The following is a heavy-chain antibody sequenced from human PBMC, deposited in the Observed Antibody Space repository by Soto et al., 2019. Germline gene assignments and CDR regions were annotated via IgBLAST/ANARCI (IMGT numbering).Heavy chain of an antibody. Sequence: PSETLSLTCTVSGGSISSYYWSWIRQPAGKGLEWIGRIYHTGNTNYRHSLQSRVTMSVDTSKNLVSLKRTSVTAADTAVYDCARDMRGFGGIEVGGQGTTVTVSS. CDR2: IYHTGNT. V-gene: IGHV4-4*07. D-gene: IGHD3-16*01. CDR1: GGSISSYY. CDR3: ARDMRGFGGIEV. J-gene: IGHJ6*02.